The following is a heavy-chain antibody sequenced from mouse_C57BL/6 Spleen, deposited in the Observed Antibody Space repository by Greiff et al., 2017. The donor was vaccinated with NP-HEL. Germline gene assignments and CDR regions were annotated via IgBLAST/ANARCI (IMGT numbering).Heavy chain of an antibody. CDR1: GFTFSDYG. Sequence: EVKLMESGGGLVKPGGSLKLSCAASGFTFSDYGMHWVRQAPEKGLEWVAYISSGSSTIYYADTVKGRFTISRDNAKNTLFLQMTSLRSEDTAMYYCASGYSWFAYWGQGTLVTVSA. CDR2: ISSGSSTI. D-gene: IGHD2-2*01. J-gene: IGHJ3*01. CDR3: ASGYSWFAY. V-gene: IGHV5-17*01.